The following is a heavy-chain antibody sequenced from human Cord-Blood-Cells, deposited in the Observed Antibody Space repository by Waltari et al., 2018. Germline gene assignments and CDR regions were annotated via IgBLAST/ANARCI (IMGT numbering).Heavy chain of an antibody. CDR1: GGSFSGYY. CDR3: ARGDIVATSTYYYYYMDV. D-gene: IGHD5-12*01. V-gene: IGHV4-34*01. J-gene: IGHJ6*03. Sequence: QVQLQQWGAGLLKPSETLSLTCAVYGGSFSGYYWSWIRQPPGKGLEWIGEINHSGSTNYNPSLKSRVPISVDTSKNQFSLKLSSVTAADTAVYYCARGDIVATSTYYYYYMDVWGKGTTVTVSS. CDR2: INHSGST.